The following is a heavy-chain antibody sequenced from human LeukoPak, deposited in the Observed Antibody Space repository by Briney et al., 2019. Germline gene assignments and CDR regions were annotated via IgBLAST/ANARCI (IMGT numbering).Heavy chain of an antibody. J-gene: IGHJ4*02. CDR1: GFTFSYYW. V-gene: IGHV3-7*03. CDR2: IKQDGNEK. CDR3: ARDGRWQVPDH. D-gene: IGHD6-19*01. Sequence: GGSLRLSCAASGFTFSYYWMTWVRQAPGKGLEWVANIKQDGNEKYYVDSVKGRFTIYRDNAKNSLALQMNSLRAEDTAVYYCARDGRWQVPDHWGQGTLVTVSS.